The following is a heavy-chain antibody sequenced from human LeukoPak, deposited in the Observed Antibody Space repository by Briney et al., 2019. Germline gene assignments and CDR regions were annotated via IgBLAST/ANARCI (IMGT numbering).Heavy chain of an antibody. Sequence: WASVKVSCTASGYTFTSYGISWVRQAPGQGLEWMGWISAYNGNTNYAQKLQGRVTMTTDTSTSTAYMELRSLRSDDTAVYYCARDTPRSLYDYVWGSYRYNWFDPWGQGTLVTVSS. V-gene: IGHV1-18*01. CDR3: ARDTPRSLYDYVWGSYRYNWFDP. J-gene: IGHJ5*02. D-gene: IGHD3-16*02. CDR1: GYTFTSYG. CDR2: ISAYNGNT.